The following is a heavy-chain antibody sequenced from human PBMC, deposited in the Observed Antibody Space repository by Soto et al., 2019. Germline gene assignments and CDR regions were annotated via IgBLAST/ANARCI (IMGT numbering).Heavy chain of an antibody. CDR1: GYTFTSYG. V-gene: IGHV1-18*01. J-gene: IGHJ6*02. CDR3: ARDPTRAEYYYYYGMDV. Sequence: ASVKVSCKASGYTFTSYGISWVRQAPGQGLEWMGWISAYNGNTNYAQKLQGRVTMTTDTSTSTAYMELRSLRSDDTAVYYCARDPTRAEYYYYYGMDVWGQGTTVTV. D-gene: IGHD3-10*01. CDR2: ISAYNGNT.